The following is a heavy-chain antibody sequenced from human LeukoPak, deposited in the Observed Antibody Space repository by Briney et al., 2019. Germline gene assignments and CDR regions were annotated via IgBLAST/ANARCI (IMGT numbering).Heavy chain of an antibody. CDR3: AQFHTGY. CDR2: IGSSGSDI. D-gene: IGHD1-1*01. CDR1: RFTFSSYS. Sequence: PGGSLRLSCAASRFTFSSYSMNWVRQAPGKGLEWVSSIGSSGSDIFYADSVKGRFTISRDNAKSSLFLQMNSLRADDTAVYFCAQFHTGYWGQGALVTVSS. J-gene: IGHJ4*02. V-gene: IGHV3-21*01.